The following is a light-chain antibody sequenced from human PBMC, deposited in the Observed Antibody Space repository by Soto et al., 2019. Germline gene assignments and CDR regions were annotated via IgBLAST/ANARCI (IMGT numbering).Light chain of an antibody. Sequence: DNKMTQSPSTLSASVGDRVTITCRASQSISSWLAWYQQKPGKAPKLLIYKASSLESGVPSRFSGSGSGTEFTLTISSLQPDDFATYYCQHLWTFGQGNKVDI. CDR3: QHLWT. CDR2: KAS. J-gene: IGKJ1*01. V-gene: IGKV1-5*03. CDR1: QSISSW.